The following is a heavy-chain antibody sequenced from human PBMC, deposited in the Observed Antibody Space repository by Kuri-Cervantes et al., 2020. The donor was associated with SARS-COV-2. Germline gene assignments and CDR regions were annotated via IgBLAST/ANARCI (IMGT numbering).Heavy chain of an antibody. V-gene: IGHV4-61*01. CDR3: ARAPSFDP. Sequence: SETLSLTCIVSGGSVSSGSHYWSWIRQPPGKGLEWIGYIYYSGSTKYNPSLKSRVTMSVDTSKNQFSLKLNSVTPADTAVYYCARAPSFDPWGQGTLVTVSS. J-gene: IGHJ5*02. CDR1: GGSVSSGSHY. CDR2: IYYSGST.